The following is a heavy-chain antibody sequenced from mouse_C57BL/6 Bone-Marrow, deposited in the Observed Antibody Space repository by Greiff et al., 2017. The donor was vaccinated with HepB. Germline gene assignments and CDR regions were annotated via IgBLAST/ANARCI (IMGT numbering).Heavy chain of an antibody. V-gene: IGHV5-6*02. J-gene: IGHJ2*01. CDR3: ARERYFDY. CDR2: ISSGGSYT. CDR1: GFTFSSYG. Sequence: DVMLVESGGDLVKPGGSLKLSCAASGFTFSSYGMSWVRQTPDKRLEWVATISSGGSYTYYPDSVKGRFTISRDNAKNTLYLQMSSLKSEDTAMYYCARERYFDYWGQGTTLTVSS.